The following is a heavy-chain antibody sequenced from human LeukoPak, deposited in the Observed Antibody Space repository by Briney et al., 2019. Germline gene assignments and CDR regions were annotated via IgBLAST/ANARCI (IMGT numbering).Heavy chain of an antibody. CDR1: GGSFSGYY. V-gene: IGHV4-34*01. J-gene: IGHJ4*02. D-gene: IGHD2-15*01. CDR2: INHSGST. CDR3: ARGKPFIVVVVAATRQYYFDY. Sequence: SETLSLTCAVYGGSFSGYYWSWIRQPPGKGLEWIGEINHSGSTNYNPSLKSRVTISVDTSKNQFSLTLSSVTAADTAVYYCARGKPFIVVVVAATRQYYFDYWGQGTLVTVSS.